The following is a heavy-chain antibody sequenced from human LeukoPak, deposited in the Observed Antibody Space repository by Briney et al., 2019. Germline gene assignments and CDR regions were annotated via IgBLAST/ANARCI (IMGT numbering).Heavy chain of an antibody. V-gene: IGHV2-5*02. J-gene: IGHJ4*02. D-gene: IGHD3-10*01. CDR3: AHFTYSYGSDLY. CDR2: IYWDSDK. CDR1: GFSLSTSGVG. Sequence: SGPTLVKPTQTLTLTCTFSGFSLSTSGVGVGWIRQPPGKALEWLALIYWDSDKRYSPSLESRLTITKDTSKNQVVLTMTNMDPVDTATYYCAHFTYSYGSDLYWGQGTLVTVSS.